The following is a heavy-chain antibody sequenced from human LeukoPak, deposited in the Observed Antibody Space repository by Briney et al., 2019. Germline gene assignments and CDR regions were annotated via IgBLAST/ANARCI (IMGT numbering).Heavy chain of an antibody. CDR3: ARHAIVGATFNWFDP. CDR1: GGSISSYY. J-gene: IGHJ5*02. D-gene: IGHD1-26*01. Sequence: SETLSLTCTVSGGSISSYYWSWIRQPPGKGLEWIGCIYYGGSTNYNPSLKSRVIISVDMSKNQFSLKLSSVTAADTAVYHCARHAIVGATFNWFDPWGQGTLVTVSS. V-gene: IGHV4-59*08. CDR2: IYYGGST.